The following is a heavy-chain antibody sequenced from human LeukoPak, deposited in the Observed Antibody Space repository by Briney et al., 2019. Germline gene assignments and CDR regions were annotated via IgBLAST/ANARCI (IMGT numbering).Heavy chain of an antibody. CDR3: ARDDLYYDFWSGRNY. CDR1: GFTFSSYG. D-gene: IGHD3-3*01. V-gene: IGHV3-33*01. CDR2: IWYDGSNK. Sequence: GGSLRLSCAASGFTFSSYGMHWVRQAPGKGLEWVAVIWYDGSNKYYADSVKGRFTIPRDNSKNTLYLQMNSLRAEDTAVYYCARDDLYYDFWSGRNYWGQGTLVTVSS. J-gene: IGHJ4*02.